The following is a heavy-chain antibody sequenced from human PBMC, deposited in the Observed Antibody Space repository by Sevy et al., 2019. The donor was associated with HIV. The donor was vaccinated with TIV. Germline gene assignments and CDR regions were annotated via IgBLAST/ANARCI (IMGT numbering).Heavy chain of an antibody. D-gene: IGHD3-22*01. J-gene: IGHJ4*02. Sequence: GGSLRLSCAASGFTVSSNYMSWVRQAPGKGLEWVSVIYGGGSTYYADSVEGRFTISRDNSKNTLYLQMNSLRAEDTAVYYCARGNYYDSSGPPGSSFDYWGQGTLVTVSS. CDR2: IYGGGST. V-gene: IGHV3-66*01. CDR1: GFTVSSNY. CDR3: ARGNYYDSSGPPGSSFDY.